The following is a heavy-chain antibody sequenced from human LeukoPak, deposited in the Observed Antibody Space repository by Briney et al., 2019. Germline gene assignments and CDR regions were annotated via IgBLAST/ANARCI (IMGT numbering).Heavy chain of an antibody. J-gene: IGHJ4*02. CDR3: AREGGDCTNGVCYRAPYFDY. D-gene: IGHD2-8*01. CDR2: IIPIFGTA. CDR1: GYTFINFG. Sequence: SVKVSCKASGYTFINFGLSWVRQAPGQGLEWMGGIIPIFGTANYAQKFQGRVTITTDESTSTAYMELSSLRSEDTAVYYCAREGGDCTNGVCYRAPYFDYWGQGTLVTVSS. V-gene: IGHV1-69*05.